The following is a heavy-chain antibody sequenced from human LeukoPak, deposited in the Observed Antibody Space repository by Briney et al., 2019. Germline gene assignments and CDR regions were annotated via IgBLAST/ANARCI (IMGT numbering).Heavy chain of an antibody. CDR3: AKEPPILYSSGWYGYFDY. CDR1: GFTFSSYA. CDR2: ISGSGGST. V-gene: IGHV3-23*01. D-gene: IGHD6-19*01. J-gene: IGHJ4*02. Sequence: GGSLRLSCAASGFTFSSYAMSWVRQAPGKGLEWVLAISGSGGSTYYADSVKGRFTISRDNSKNTLYLQMNSLRAEDTAVYYCAKEPPILYSSGWYGYFDYWGQGTLVTVSS.